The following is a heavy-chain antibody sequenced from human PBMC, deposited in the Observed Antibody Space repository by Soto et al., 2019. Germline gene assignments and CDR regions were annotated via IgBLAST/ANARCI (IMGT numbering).Heavy chain of an antibody. V-gene: IGHV4-38-2*02. Sequence: SETLSLTCAVSGYSISSGYYWGWIRQPPGTGLEWIGCIYHSGSTYCNPSLKSRVTISVDTSKNQFSLKLSSVTAADTPAYYCARDQLWFGDTTNDCCGQGTLVAVSS. CDR3: ARDQLWFGDTTNDC. CDR2: IYHSGST. CDR1: GYSISSGYY. D-gene: IGHD3-10*01. J-gene: IGHJ4*02.